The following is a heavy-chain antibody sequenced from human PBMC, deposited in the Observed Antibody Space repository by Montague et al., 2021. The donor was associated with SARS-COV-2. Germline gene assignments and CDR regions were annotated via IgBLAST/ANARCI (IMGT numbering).Heavy chain of an antibody. J-gene: IGHJ4*02. V-gene: IGHV3-21*01. CDR3: ARDDFGIAAAVYDD. CDR2: ISRSSSYT. CDR1: GFTFSSYS. D-gene: IGHD6-13*01. Sequence: SLRLSCAASGFTFSSYSMNWVRQAPGKGLEWVSSISRSSSYTDYADSVKGRFTISRDNAKNSLYLQMNSLRAEDTAVYYCARDDFGIAAAVYDDWGQGTLVTV.